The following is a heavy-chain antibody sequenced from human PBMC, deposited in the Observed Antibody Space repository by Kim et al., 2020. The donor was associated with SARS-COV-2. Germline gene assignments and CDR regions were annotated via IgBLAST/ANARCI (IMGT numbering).Heavy chain of an antibody. Sequence: GGSLRLSCAASGFTFSGSAMHWVRQASGKGLEWVGRIRSKPNVYGTAYLAPVKGRFTISRDVSRTTPYLQMNNLKTEDTAVYYCTRFPGTTLAFWEAFV. V-gene: IGHV3-73*01. D-gene: IGHD1-1*01. CDR1: GFTFSGSA. CDR3: TRFPGTTLAFWEAFV. J-gene: IGHJ3*02. CDR2: IRSKPNVYGT.